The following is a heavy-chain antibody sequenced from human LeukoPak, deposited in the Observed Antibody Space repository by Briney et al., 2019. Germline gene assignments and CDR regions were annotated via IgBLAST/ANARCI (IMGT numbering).Heavy chain of an antibody. CDR1: GFTFSSYE. CDR3: ARDKDWNYFDAFDI. J-gene: IGHJ3*02. Sequence: PGGSLRLSCAASGFTFSSYEMNWVRQAPGKGLEWVSHISSSGSTIYYADSVKGRFTISRDNAKNSLYLQMNSLGAEDTAVYYCARDKDWNYFDAFDIWGQGTMVTVSS. V-gene: IGHV3-48*03. CDR2: ISSSGSTI. D-gene: IGHD1-7*01.